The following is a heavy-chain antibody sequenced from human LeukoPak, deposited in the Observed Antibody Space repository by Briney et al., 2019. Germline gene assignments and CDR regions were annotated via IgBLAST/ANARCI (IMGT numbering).Heavy chain of an antibody. V-gene: IGHV3-74*01. CDR1: GFTFSTYG. D-gene: IGHD3-3*01. CDR2: INSDGSSI. Sequence: GGSLRLSCAASGFTFSTYGMSWVRQAPGKGLVWVSRINSDGSSITYADSVKGRFTISRDNAKNTLYLQMNSLRADDTAVYYCARGITADYWGQGTLVTVSS. CDR3: ARGITADY. J-gene: IGHJ4*02.